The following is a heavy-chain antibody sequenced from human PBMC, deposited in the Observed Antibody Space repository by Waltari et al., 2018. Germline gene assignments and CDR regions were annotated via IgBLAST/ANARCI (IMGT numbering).Heavy chain of an antibody. CDR3: ALGAHRGTESYFDY. J-gene: IGHJ4*02. D-gene: IGHD3-16*01. CDR2: INPNGGGT. CDR1: GYTFTGYY. Sequence: QVQLVQSGAEVKKPGASVKVSCKASGYTFTGYYMHWVRQAPGQGLEGMGWINPNGGGTNYAQKFQGRVTMTRATSISTAYMALSRLRSDDTAVYYCALGAHRGTESYFDYWGQGTLVTVSS. V-gene: IGHV1-2*02.